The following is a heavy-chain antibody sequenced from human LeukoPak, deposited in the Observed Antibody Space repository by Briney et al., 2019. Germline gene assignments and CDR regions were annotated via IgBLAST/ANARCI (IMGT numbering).Heavy chain of an antibody. CDR1: GYSISSGYY. V-gene: IGHV4-38-2*02. J-gene: IGHJ4*02. CDR3: ARLRWELHYDY. CDR2: IYHSGST. D-gene: IGHD1-26*01. Sequence: SETLSLTCTVSGYSISSGYYWGWIRPPPGKGLEWIGYIYHSGSTYYNPSLKSRVTISVDRSKNQFSLKLSSVTAADTAVYYCARLRWELHYDYWGQGTLVTVSS.